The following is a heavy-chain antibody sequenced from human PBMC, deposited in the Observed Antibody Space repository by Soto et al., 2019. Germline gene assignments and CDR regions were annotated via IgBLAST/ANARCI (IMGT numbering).Heavy chain of an antibody. CDR3: AIYSGYEYYFDY. J-gene: IGHJ4*02. V-gene: IGHV4-59*01. D-gene: IGHD5-12*01. CDR2: IYYSGST. CDR1: GGSISSYY. Sequence: SETLSLTCTVSGGSISSYYWSWIRQPPGKGLEWIGYIYYSGSTNYNPSLKSRVTISVDTSKNQFSLKLSSVTAADTAVYCCAIYSGYEYYFDYWGQGTLVTVSS.